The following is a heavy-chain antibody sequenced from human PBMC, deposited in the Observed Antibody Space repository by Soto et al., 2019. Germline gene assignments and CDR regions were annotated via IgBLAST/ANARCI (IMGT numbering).Heavy chain of an antibody. J-gene: IGHJ5*02. CDR2: ISYSGVT. D-gene: IGHD3-10*01. Sequence: QVQLQESGPGLVKPSQTLSLTCTVSGGSITTTASYWSWIRQHPEKGLEWIGYISYSGVTNYSPSLSSRVSISADTSKNQFSLKMSSLTAADTAVYYCAKGGEGSQWFDPWGRGTLVVVSS. CDR3: AKGGEGSQWFDP. CDR1: GGSITTTASY. V-gene: IGHV4-31*03.